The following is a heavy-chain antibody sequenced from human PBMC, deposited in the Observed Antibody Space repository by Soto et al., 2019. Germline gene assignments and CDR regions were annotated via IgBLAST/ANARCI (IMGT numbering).Heavy chain of an antibody. V-gene: IGHV1-69*13. CDR1: GGTFSSYA. Sequence: ASVKVSCKASGGTFSSYAISWVRQAPGQGLEWMGGIIPIFGTANYAQKFQGRVTITADESTSTAYMELSSLRSEDTAVYYCARDSLYDYSNYDLPYYYYGMDVWGQGTTVTVSS. D-gene: IGHD4-4*01. CDR2: IIPIFGTA. J-gene: IGHJ6*02. CDR3: ARDSLYDYSNYDLPYYYYGMDV.